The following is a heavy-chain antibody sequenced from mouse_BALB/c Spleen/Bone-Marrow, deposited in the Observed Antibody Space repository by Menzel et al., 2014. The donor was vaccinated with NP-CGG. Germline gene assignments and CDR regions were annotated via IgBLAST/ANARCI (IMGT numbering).Heavy chain of an antibody. CDR3: ARAVIYYDYGGGPMDY. V-gene: IGHV5-9-4*01. CDR1: GFTFSSYA. D-gene: IGHD2-4*01. CDR2: ISSGGSYT. J-gene: IGHJ4*01. Sequence: EVQGVESGGGLVKPGGSLKLSCAASGFTFSSYATSWVRQSPEKRLEWVVEISSGGSYTYYPDTVTGRFTISRDNAKNTLYLEMSSLRSEDTAMYYCARAVIYYDYGGGPMDYWGQGTSVTVSS.